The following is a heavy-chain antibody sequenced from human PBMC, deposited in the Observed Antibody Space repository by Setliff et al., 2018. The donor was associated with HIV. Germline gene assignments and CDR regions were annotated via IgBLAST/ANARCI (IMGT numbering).Heavy chain of an antibody. CDR3: ARDGLLVAGIRFDY. D-gene: IGHD6-19*01. V-gene: IGHV1-69*13. J-gene: IGHJ4*01. CDR1: GRSFSSYA. CDR2: IIPIFGTT. Sequence: SVKVSCKTSGRSFSSYAVSWVRQAPGQGLEWMGGIIPIFGTTNYAQKFQGRVTITAGESASTVYMELSSLRSEDTALYYCARDGLLVAGIRFDYWGQGTLVTVSS.